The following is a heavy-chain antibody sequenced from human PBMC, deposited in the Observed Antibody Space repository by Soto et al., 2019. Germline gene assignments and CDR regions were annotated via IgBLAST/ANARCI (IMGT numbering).Heavy chain of an antibody. CDR2: IYYSGST. D-gene: IGHD1-1*01. Sequence: SETLSLTCTVSGGSISSGDYYWSWIRQPPGKGLEWIGYIYYSGSTYYNPSLKSRVTISVDTSKNQFSLKLSSVTAADMAVYYCATVMSMYWNVPHYSFVYWGQGTRVSVSS. J-gene: IGHJ4*02. CDR1: GGSISSGDYY. V-gene: IGHV4-30-4*01. CDR3: ATVMSMYWNVPHYSFVY.